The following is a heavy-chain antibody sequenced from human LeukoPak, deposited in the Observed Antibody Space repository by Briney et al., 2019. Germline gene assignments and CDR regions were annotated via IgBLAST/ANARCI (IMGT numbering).Heavy chain of an antibody. D-gene: IGHD2-15*01. CDR3: ARDRVIYCSGGSCYSGGYYYYGMDV. CDR1: GFTFSSYW. J-gene: IGHJ6*02. Sequence: GGSLRLSCAASGFTFSSYWMSWVRQAPGKGLEWVANIKQDGSEKYYVDSVKGRFTISRDNAKNSLYLQMNSLRAEDTAVYYCARDRVIYCSGGSCYSGGYYYYGMDVWGQGTTVTVSS. CDR2: IKQDGSEK. V-gene: IGHV3-7*01.